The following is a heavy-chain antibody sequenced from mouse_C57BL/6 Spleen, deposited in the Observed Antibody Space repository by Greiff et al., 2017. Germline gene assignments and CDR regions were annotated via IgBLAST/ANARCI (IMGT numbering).Heavy chain of an antibody. CDR3: ARGYYGSSYGANDY. D-gene: IGHD1-1*01. CDR1: GYSFTDYN. Sequence: VQLQQSGPELVKPGASVKISCKASGYSFTDYNMNWVKQSNGKGLEWIGLIIPNYGTTSYNQKFKGKATLTVDQSSSTAYMTLNSLTSEDSAVYDGARGYYGSSYGANDYWGPGASVTAAS. J-gene: IGHJ4*01. V-gene: IGHV1-39*01. CDR2: IIPNYGTT.